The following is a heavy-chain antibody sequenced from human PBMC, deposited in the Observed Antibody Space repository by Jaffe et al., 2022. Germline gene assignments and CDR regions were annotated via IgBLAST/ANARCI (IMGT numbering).Heavy chain of an antibody. CDR1: GFTFSNYA. Sequence: EVQLLESGGDLVQPGGSLRLSCAASGFTFSNYAMSWVRQAPGKGLEWVSVIGTSGDIIYYADSVKGRFTISRDNSKNTLYLQMNSLRAEDTAVYYCAKGHSSSWYDYWGQGTLVTVSS. D-gene: IGHD6-13*01. CDR2: IGTSGDII. V-gene: IGHV3-23*01. J-gene: IGHJ4*02. CDR3: AKGHSSSWYDY.